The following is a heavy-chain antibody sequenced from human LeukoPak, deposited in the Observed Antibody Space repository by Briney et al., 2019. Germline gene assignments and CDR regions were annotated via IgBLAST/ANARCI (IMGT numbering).Heavy chain of an antibody. CDR2: IIPLMDTT. CDR1: PDTLENFA. Sequence: AVKVSCKTSPDTLENFAVAWVPQAPGPGLEWMGGIIPLMDTTNYVEKFQDRLTISADEYTNTVYMELRNLRSEDTAIYFCARVVVAVPASSRGLVLEESWGQGTLVSVSS. J-gene: IGHJ5*02. D-gene: IGHD6-19*01. V-gene: IGHV1-69*01. CDR3: ARVVVAVPASSRGLVLEES.